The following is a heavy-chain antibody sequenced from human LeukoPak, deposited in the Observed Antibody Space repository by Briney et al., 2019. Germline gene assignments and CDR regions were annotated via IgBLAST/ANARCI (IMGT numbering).Heavy chain of an antibody. Sequence: SETLSLTCTFSGGSIGSYYWSWIRQPPGKGLEWIGYISYSGSTNYNPSLKSRVTISVDTSKNHFSLKLSSVTAADTAVYYCARAIWGSSSWSTTYYYYYMDVWGKGTTVTISS. CDR1: GGSIGSYY. D-gene: IGHD6-13*01. V-gene: IGHV4-59*01. CDR2: ISYSGST. J-gene: IGHJ6*03. CDR3: ARAIWGSSSWSTTYYYYYMDV.